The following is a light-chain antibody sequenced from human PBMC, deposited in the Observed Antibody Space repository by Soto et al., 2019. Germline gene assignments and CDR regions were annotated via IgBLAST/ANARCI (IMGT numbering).Light chain of an antibody. J-gene: IGLJ2*01. Sequence: QSALTQPASVSGSPGQSITISCTGTSSDVGAYNYVSWYQQHPGKAPKLMIYEVNNRPSGVSNRFSGSKSGNTASLTISGLQAEDEADYYCNSYTSSSTLAFGGGTKLIVL. CDR2: EVN. V-gene: IGLV2-14*01. CDR3: NSYTSSSTLA. CDR1: SSDVGAYNY.